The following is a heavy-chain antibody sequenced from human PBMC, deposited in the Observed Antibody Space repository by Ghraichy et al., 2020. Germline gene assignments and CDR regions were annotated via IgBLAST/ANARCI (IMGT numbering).Heavy chain of an antibody. CDR3: ARAYTGYSSSWYWDYYYGMDV. V-gene: IGHV1-2*04. Sequence: VKVSCKASGYTFTGYYMHWVRQAPGQGLEWMGWINPNSGGTNYAQKFQGWVTMTRDTSISTAYMELSRLRSDDTAVYYCARAYTGYSSSWYWDYYYGMDVWGQGTTVTVSS. D-gene: IGHD6-13*01. CDR2: INPNSGGT. J-gene: IGHJ6*02. CDR1: GYTFTGYY.